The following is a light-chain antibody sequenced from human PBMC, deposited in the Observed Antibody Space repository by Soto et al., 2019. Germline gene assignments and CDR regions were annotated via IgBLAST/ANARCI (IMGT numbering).Light chain of an antibody. CDR3: SSYAGSNPV. V-gene: IGLV1-40*01. J-gene: IGLJ1*01. CDR1: SSNIGAGYD. Sequence: QSVLTQPPSVSGAPGQRVTISCTGSSSNIGAGYDVHWYQQLPGAAPKLLIYGNNIRPSGVPDRFSGSKSGTSASLAITGLQAEDEADYYCSSYAGSNPVFGTGTKLTVL. CDR2: GNN.